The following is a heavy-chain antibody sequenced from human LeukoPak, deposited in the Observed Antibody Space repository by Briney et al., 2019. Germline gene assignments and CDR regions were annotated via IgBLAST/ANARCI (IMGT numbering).Heavy chain of an antibody. V-gene: IGHV1-24*01. J-gene: IGHJ4*02. Sequence: ASVKVSCKVSGYSLSELSIQWVRQVPGERLEWMGGFDAEDGKTIYAQKFQGRVTMTEDTSIDTAYMDLSSLRSEDTAMYYCAAAPQTYYYDSGDYYSDYWGRGTLVTVSS. CDR2: FDAEDGKT. CDR1: GYSLSELS. CDR3: AAAPQTYYYDSGDYYSDY. D-gene: IGHD3-22*01.